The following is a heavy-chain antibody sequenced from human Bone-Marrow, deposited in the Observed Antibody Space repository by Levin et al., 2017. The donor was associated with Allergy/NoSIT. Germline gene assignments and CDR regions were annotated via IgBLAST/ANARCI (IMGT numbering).Heavy chain of an antibody. CDR2: INPNSGGT. CDR1: GYTFTGYY. CDR3: ARDWRGSSAVRGGGFDS. Sequence: GGSLRLSCKASGYTFTGYYMHWVRQAPGQGLEWMGRINPNSGGTNYAQKFQGRVTMTRDTSISTAYMELSRLRSDDTAVYYCARDWRGSSAVRGGGFDSWGQGTMVTVSS. J-gene: IGHJ3*02. V-gene: IGHV1-2*06. D-gene: IGHD6-6*01.